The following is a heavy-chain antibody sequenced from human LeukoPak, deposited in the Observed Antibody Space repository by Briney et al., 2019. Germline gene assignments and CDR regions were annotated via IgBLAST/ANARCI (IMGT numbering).Heavy chain of an antibody. CDR1: GGSISSYY. CDR3: ASDGRRNFGLDY. CDR2: IYYSGST. Sequence: PSETLSLTCTVSGGSISSYYWSWIRQPPGKGLEWIGYIYYSGSTNYNASLKSRVTISVDTSKNPFSLKLSSVTAADTAVYYCASDGRRNFGLDYRGPGTLGTVSS. D-gene: IGHD3-10*01. V-gene: IGHV4-59*01. J-gene: IGHJ4*02.